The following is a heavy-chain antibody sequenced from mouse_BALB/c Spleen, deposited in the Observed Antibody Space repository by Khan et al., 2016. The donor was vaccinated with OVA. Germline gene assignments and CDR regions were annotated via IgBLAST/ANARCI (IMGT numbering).Heavy chain of an antibody. V-gene: IGHV2-2*02. Sequence: VQLLETGPGLVQPSQSLSITCTVSGFSLTSYGVHWVRQSPGKGLEWLGVIWSGGITDYNATFISRLSISKDISKSQVFFKMNSLQTNDTAIYYCARNRNGYFDYWGQGTTLTVSS. CDR2: IWSGGIT. J-gene: IGHJ2*01. CDR3: ARNRNGYFDY. CDR1: GFSLTSYG. D-gene: IGHD1-1*02.